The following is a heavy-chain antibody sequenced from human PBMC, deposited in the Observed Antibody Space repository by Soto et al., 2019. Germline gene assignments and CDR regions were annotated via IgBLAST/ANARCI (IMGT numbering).Heavy chain of an antibody. CDR1: GLTISNAW. D-gene: IGHD3-10*01. CDR3: AIPYYYGPVDAFDI. J-gene: IGHJ3*02. CDR2: IKTNTEGGTT. Sequence: PGGSLRLSCAASGLTISNAWMNWVRQAPGKGLEWVGRIKTNTEGGTTDYAAAVKGRFTVSRDDSKNTLYLQMNSLRAEDTAVYYCAIPYYYGPVDAFDIWGQGTMVTVSS. V-gene: IGHV3-15*07.